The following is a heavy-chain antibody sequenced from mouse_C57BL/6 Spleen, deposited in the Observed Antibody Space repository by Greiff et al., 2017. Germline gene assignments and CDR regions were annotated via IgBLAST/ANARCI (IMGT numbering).Heavy chain of an antibody. CDR3: ARHEEHYDYPFYAMDY. CDR1: GYTFTEYT. Sequence: VHLVESGAELVKPGASVKLSCKASGYTFTEYTIHWVKQRSGQGLEWIGWFYPGSGSIKYNEKFKDKATLTADKSSSTVYMELSRLTSEDSAVYFCARHEEHYDYPFYAMDYWGQGTSVTVSS. D-gene: IGHD2-4*01. V-gene: IGHV1-62-2*01. CDR2: FYPGSGSI. J-gene: IGHJ4*01.